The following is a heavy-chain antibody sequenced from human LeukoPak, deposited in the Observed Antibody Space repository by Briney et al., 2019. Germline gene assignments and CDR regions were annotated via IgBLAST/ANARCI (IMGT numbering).Heavy chain of an antibody. V-gene: IGHV3-9*01. D-gene: IGHD2-2*01. Sequence: GGSLRLSCAASGFTFDDYAMHWVRQAPGKGLEWVSGISWNSGSIAYADSVKGRFTISRDNAKNSLYLQMNSLRAEDTALYYCAKDTQLLRFNYFDYWGQGTLATVSS. CDR1: GFTFDDYA. CDR2: ISWNSGSI. CDR3: AKDTQLLRFNYFDY. J-gene: IGHJ4*02.